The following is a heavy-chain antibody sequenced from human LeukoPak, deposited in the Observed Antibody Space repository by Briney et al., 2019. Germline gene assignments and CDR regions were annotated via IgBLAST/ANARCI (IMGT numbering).Heavy chain of an antibody. CDR2: INPNNGAT. CDR3: TSESGSYHGNDY. V-gene: IGHV1-2*06. J-gene: IGHJ4*02. D-gene: IGHD1-26*01. Sequence: ASVKVSCKASGYTFTVYYIHWVRQAPGQGLEWMGRINPNNGATNYAQKRQGRVTITGDTSISTAYMELSSLRSDDTAVYSCTSESGSYHGNDYWGQGTLVTVSS. CDR1: GYTFTVYY.